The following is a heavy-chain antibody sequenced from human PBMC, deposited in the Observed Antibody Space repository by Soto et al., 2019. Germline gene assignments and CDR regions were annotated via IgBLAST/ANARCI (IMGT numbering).Heavy chain of an antibody. CDR2: INPSGGST. CDR3: AGSLVSPYYYYGMAV. Sequence: ASVKVSCKASGYTFTSYYMHWVRQAPGQGLEWMVIINPSGGSTSYAQKLHGRVTMTTDTSTSTSYMEMMSLRSDDPAVYYCAGSLVSPYYYYGMAVWGQGTTVTVSS. J-gene: IGHJ6*02. V-gene: IGHV1-46*01. CDR1: GYTFTSYY. D-gene: IGHD3-10*01.